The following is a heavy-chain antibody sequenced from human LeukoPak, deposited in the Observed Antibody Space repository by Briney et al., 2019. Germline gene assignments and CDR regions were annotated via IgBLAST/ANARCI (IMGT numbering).Heavy chain of an antibody. V-gene: IGHV3-33*01. J-gene: IGHJ4*02. Sequence: PGRSLRLSCAASGFTFSSYGMHWVRQAPGKGLEWVAAIWYDGSNKYYADSVKGRFTISRDNSKNTLYLQMNSLRAEDTAVYYCVRVSNSGYYSSFDYWGQGTLVSVSS. D-gene: IGHD3-22*01. CDR3: VRVSNSGYYSSFDY. CDR2: IWYDGSNK. CDR1: GFTFSSYG.